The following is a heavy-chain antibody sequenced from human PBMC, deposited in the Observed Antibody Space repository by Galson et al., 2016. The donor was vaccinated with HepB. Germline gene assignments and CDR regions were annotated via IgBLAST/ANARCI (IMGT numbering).Heavy chain of an antibody. CDR2: IRPMSSFV. J-gene: IGHJ3*02. CDR1: GFTFTNYS. D-gene: IGHD6-19*01. CDR3: ARDYPGSSGNVGTFDI. Sequence: SLRLSCAVTGFTFTNYSMDWVRQAPGRGLEWVSSIRPMSSFVHYADSLKGRFTISRDNARNSLYLQMDSLRVEDTAVYYCARDYPGSSGNVGTFDIWGQGTMVAVSS. V-gene: IGHV3-21*01.